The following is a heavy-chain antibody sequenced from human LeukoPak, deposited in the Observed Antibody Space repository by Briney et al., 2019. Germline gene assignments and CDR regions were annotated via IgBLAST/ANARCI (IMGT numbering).Heavy chain of an antibody. D-gene: IGHD5-24*01. V-gene: IGHV3-73*01. CDR3: TTAEMATIL. J-gene: IGHJ4*02. CDR1: GFTSSGSA. CDR2: IRSKANSYAT. Sequence: GGSLRLSCAASGFTSSGSAMHWVRQASGKGLEWVGRIRSKANSYATAYAASVKGRFTISRDDSKNTAYLQMNSLKTEDTAVYYCTTAEMATILWGQGTLVTVSS.